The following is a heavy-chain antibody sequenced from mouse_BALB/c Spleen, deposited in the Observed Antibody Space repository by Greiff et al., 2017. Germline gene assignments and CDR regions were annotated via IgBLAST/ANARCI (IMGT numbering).Heavy chain of an antibody. Sequence: VKLMESGAELMKPGASVKISCKATGYTFSSYWIEWVKQRPGHGLEWIGEILPGSGSTNYNEKFKGKATFTADTSSNTAYMQLSSLTSEDSAVYYCARRNGNLLYAFDYWGQGTTLTVSS. J-gene: IGHJ2*01. D-gene: IGHD2-1*01. CDR2: ILPGSGST. CDR3: ARRNGNLLYAFDY. V-gene: IGHV1-9*01. CDR1: GYTFSSYW.